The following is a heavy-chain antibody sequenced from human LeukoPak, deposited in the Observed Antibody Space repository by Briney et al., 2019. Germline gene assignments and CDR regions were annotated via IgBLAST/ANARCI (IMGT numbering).Heavy chain of an antibody. CDR3: ARILAAAGTFDY. J-gene: IGHJ4*02. D-gene: IGHD6-13*01. Sequence: SETLSLTCTVSGYSISSGYYWGWIRQPPGKGLEWIGSIYHSGSTYYNPSLKSRVTISVDTSKNQFSLKLSSVTAADTAVYYCARILAAAGTFDYWGQGTLVTVSS. CDR1: GYSISSGYY. CDR2: IYHSGST. V-gene: IGHV4-38-2*02.